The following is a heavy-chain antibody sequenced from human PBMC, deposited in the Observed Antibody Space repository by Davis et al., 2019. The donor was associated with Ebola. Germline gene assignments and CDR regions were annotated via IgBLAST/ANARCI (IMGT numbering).Heavy chain of an antibody. J-gene: IGHJ6*02. V-gene: IGHV1-8*01. CDR2: MNPNSGNT. Sequence: ASVTVSCKASGYTFTSYDINWVRQATGQGLEWMGWMNPNSGNTGYAQKFQGRVTMTRNTSISTAYMELSSLRSEDTAVYYCARIGSYITMVRGVTPYYYYGMDVWGQGTTVTVSS. CDR1: GYTFTSYD. D-gene: IGHD3-10*01. CDR3: ARIGSYITMVRGVTPYYYYGMDV.